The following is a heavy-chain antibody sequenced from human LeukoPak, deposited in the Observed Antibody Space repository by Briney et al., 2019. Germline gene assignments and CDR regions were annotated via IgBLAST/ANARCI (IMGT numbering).Heavy chain of an antibody. J-gene: IGHJ4*02. CDR2: ISGSGGTI. Sequence: PGGSLRLSCAASGFTFNTYTMNWVRQAPGKGLEWVSVISGSGGTIFYADSVKGRFTISRDNSKNTLHLQMNSLRAEDTAVYYCAAVLAAAGAFDYWGQGTLVTVSS. CDR3: AAVLAAAGAFDY. CDR1: GFTFNTYT. D-gene: IGHD6-13*01. V-gene: IGHV3-23*01.